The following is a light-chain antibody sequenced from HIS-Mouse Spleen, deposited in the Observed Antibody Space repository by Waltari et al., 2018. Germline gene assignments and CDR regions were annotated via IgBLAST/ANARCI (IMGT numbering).Light chain of an antibody. CDR2: EVS. CDR1: SSNQGGDNY. CDR3: SSYAGSNNYV. V-gene: IGLV2-8*01. J-gene: IGLJ1*01. Sequence: QSALTQPPSASGYPGQSVTISCTATSSNQGGDNYFPLYQQHPGKAPKLMIYEVSKRPSGVTDRFSGSKSGNTASLTVSGLQAEDEADYYCSSYAGSNNYVFGTGTKVTVL.